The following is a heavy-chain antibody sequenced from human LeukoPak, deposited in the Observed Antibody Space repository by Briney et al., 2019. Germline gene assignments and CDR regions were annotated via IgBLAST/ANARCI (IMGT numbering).Heavy chain of an antibody. CDR2: IHTSGST. CDR3: AREGSMTARPFVSIDY. V-gene: IGHV4-4*07. J-gene: IGHJ4*02. D-gene: IGHD6-6*01. CDR1: GGSIRTYY. Sequence: PSETLSLTCTVSGGSIRTYYWSWIRQPAGKALEWIGRIHTSGSTDYNLSLESRVSMSVDTSKNQFSLKLRSVTAADTAVYYCAREGSMTARPFVSIDYWGQGTLVTVSS.